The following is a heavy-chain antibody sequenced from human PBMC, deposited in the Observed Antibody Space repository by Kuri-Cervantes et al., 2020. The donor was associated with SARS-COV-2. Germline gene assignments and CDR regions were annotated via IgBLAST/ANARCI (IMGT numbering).Heavy chain of an antibody. CDR1: GFTFTGST. CDR2: IVVGSGDT. D-gene: IGHD2-8*01. Sequence: SVKVSCKTSGFTFTGSTIQWVRLARGQGLEWIGWIVVGSGDTSYAQEFQDRVTITRDMSTATAYMELRTLRSEDTAVYFCSLDAFDYWGQGTLVTVSS. J-gene: IGHJ4*02. V-gene: IGHV1-58*02. CDR3: SLDAFDY.